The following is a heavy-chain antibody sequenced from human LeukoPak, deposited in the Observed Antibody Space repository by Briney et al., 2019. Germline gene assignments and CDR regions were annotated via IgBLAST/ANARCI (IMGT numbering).Heavy chain of an antibody. CDR1: GGTFSSYA. V-gene: IGHV1-69*13. D-gene: IGHD6-13*01. Sequence: HWASVKVSCEASGGTFSSYAISWVRQAPGQGLEWMGGIIPIFGTANYAQKFQGRVTITADESTSTAYMELSSLRSEDTAVYYCARTGYLGAVGYYYMDVWGKGTTVTVSS. CDR2: IIPIFGTA. CDR3: ARTGYLGAVGYYYMDV. J-gene: IGHJ6*03.